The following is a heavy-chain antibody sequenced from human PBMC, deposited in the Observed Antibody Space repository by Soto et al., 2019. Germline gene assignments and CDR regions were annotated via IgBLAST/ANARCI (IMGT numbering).Heavy chain of an antibody. CDR2: IYHSGST. Sequence: SETLSLTCTVSGGSISSGGYSWSWIRQPPGKGLEWIGYIYHSGSTYYNPSLKSRVTISVDRSKNQFSLKFNSVTAADTAVYYCARLRLGYSYHIYWGRATLVTVSS. J-gene: IGHJ4*02. V-gene: IGHV4-30-2*01. CDR3: ARLRLGYSYHIY. D-gene: IGHD5-18*01. CDR1: GGSISSGGYS.